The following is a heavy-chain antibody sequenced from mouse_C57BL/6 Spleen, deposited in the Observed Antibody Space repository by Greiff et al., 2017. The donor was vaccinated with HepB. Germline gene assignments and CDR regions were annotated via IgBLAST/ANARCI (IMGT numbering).Heavy chain of an antibody. Sequence: EVKLMESGGDLVKPGGSLKLSCAASGFTFSSYGMSWVRQTPDKRLEWVATISSGGSYTYYPDSVKGRCTISRDNAKNTLYLQMSSLKSEDTAMYYCASLEGYYVERWSEYWGQETLVTVSA. J-gene: IGHJ3*01. CDR1: GFTFSSYG. V-gene: IGHV5-6*01. D-gene: IGHD2-3*01. CDR3: ASLEGYYVERWSEY. CDR2: ISSGGSYT.